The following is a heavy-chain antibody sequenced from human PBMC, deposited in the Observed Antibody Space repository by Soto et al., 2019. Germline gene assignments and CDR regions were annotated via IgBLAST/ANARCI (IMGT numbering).Heavy chain of an antibody. D-gene: IGHD3-3*01. Sequence: ASVKVSCKASGYTFTSYGISWVRQAPGQGLEWMGWISAYNGNTNYAQKLQGRVTMTTDTSTSTAYMELRSLRPDDTAVYYCARGGSAASGGFWSGYYPYYYYYGMDVWGQGTTVTVSS. CDR1: GYTFTSYG. J-gene: IGHJ6*02. V-gene: IGHV1-18*01. CDR3: ARGGSAASGGFWSGYYPYYYYYGMDV. CDR2: ISAYNGNT.